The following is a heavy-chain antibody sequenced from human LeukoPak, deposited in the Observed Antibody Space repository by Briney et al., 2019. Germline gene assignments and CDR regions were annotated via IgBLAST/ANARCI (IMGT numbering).Heavy chain of an antibody. D-gene: IGHD6-13*01. J-gene: IGHJ4*02. CDR3: APPPIAATGN. Sequence: GGSLRLSCAASGFTFSSYVMNWVRQAPGEGLEWVANIKQDGSAINYEDSVKGRFTISRDNAKKSLSLQMNSLRAEDTAVYYCAPPPIAATGNWGQGTLVTVSS. V-gene: IGHV3-7*01. CDR2: IKQDGSAI. CDR1: GFTFSSYV.